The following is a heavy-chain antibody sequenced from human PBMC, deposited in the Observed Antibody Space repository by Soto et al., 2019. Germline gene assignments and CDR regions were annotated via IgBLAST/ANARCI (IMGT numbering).Heavy chain of an antibody. Sequence: PGGYLTLSCAASGFTFSSYNMHCVRQAPGKGLEWVSSISSSSSYIYYADSVKGRFTISRDNAKNTLYLQMNSLRAEDTAVYYCAKDTRYADYVRWFDSWGQGTLVTVSS. CDR1: GFTFSSYN. D-gene: IGHD4-17*01. CDR3: AKDTRYADYVRWFDS. J-gene: IGHJ5*01. V-gene: IGHV3-21*04. CDR2: ISSSSSYI.